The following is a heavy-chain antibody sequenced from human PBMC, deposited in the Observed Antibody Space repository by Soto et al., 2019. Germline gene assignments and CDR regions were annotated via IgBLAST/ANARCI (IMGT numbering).Heavy chain of an antibody. CDR2: IKSKTDGGTT. D-gene: IGHD3-22*01. V-gene: IGHV3-15*01. CDR1: GFTFSNAW. J-gene: IGHJ5*02. CDR3: TTDRFDDSSGYYDDNWFDP. Sequence: EVQLVESGGGLVKPGGSLRLSCAASGFTFSNAWMSWVRQAPGKGLEWVGRIKSKTDGGTTDYAAPVKGRFTISRDDXXNXLXXQMNSLKTEDTAVYYCTTDRFDDSSGYYDDNWFDPWGQGTLVTVSS.